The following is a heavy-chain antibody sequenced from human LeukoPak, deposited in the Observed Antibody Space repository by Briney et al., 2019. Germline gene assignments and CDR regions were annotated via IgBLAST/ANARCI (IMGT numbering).Heavy chain of an antibody. D-gene: IGHD2-21*02. CDR2: IYDSGST. V-gene: IGHV4-59*02. CDR1: GGSVSDYY. CDR3: AREAYCGGDCYSGFDY. J-gene: IGHJ4*02. Sequence: SETLSLTCTISGGSVSDYYWSWIRQSPGKGLEWIGYIYDSGSTNYDPSLKSRVTISVDTSKNRFSLKLSSVTAADTAVYYCAREAYCGGDCYSGFDYWGQGTLVTVSS.